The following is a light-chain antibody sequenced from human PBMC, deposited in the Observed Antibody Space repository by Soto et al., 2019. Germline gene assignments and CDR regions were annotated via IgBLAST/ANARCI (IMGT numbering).Light chain of an antibody. CDR2: GAS. J-gene: IGKJ1*01. CDR3: QQYGSSGT. CDR1: QSVSNNY. Sequence: EIGLTQSPGTLSLSPGERATLSCRASQSVSNNYLAWYQQKPVQAPRLLIYGASNRATGIPDRFSGSGSGTDFTLTISRLEPEDFAVYYCQQYGSSGTFGQGTKVDIK. V-gene: IGKV3-20*01.